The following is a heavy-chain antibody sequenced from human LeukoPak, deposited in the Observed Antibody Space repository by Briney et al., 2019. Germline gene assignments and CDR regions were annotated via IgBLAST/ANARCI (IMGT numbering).Heavy chain of an antibody. CDR2: IYPGDSAT. J-gene: IGHJ5*02. D-gene: IGHD3-22*01. CDR1: GYSFTNYW. CDR3: ARVGPYYYDSSGYYHWFDP. V-gene: IGHV5-51*01. Sequence: GESLKISCKGSGYSFTNYWIAWVRQMPGKGLEWMGIIYPGDSATRYNPSFQGHVTISADKSISTAYLQWSSLKASDTAMYYCARVGPYYYDSSGYYHWFDPWGQGTLVTVSS.